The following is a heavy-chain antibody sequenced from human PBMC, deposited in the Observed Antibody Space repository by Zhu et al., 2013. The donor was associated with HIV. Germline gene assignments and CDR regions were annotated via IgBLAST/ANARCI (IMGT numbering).Heavy chain of an antibody. CDR3: AKEDRFSNGYDY. CDR1: GGTFISYA. CDR2: VIPIFDTS. V-gene: IGHV1-69*01. Sequence: QVKLVQSGAEVKKPGSSVRVSCQASGGTFISYAVSWVRQAPGQGLEWMGGVIPIFDTSVYAQKFQGRVTITADESTSTAYMELSSLRSEDTAVYYCAKEDRFSNGYDYWGQGTLVTVSS. D-gene: IGHD5-18*01. J-gene: IGHJ4*02.